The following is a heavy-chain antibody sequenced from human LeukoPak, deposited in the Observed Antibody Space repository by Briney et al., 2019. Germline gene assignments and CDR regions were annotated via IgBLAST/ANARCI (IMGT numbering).Heavy chain of an antibody. CDR1: GFTFSSYA. CDR3: ARDGDHYYGSGSYALGLDY. Sequence: GGSLRLSCAASGFTFSSYAMHRVRQAPGKGLEWVAVISYDGSNKYYADSVKGRFTISRDNSKNTLYLQMNSLRAEDTAVYYCARDGDHYYGSGSYALGLDYWGQGTLVTVSS. V-gene: IGHV3-30-3*01. D-gene: IGHD3-10*01. CDR2: ISYDGSNK. J-gene: IGHJ4*02.